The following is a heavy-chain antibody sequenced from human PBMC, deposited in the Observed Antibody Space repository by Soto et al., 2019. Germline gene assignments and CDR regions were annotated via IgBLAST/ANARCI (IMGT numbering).Heavy chain of an antibody. CDR2: MNPNSGNT. V-gene: IGHV1-8*01. J-gene: IGHJ5*02. D-gene: IGHD2-2*01. Sequence: ASVKVSCKASGYTFTSYDINWVRQATGQGLEWMGWMNPNSGNTGYAQKFQGRVTMTRNTSISTAYMELSSLRSEDTAVYYCARGIVLVPPRSFWFDPWGQGTLVTVSS. CDR3: ARGIVLVPPRSFWFDP. CDR1: GYTFTSYD.